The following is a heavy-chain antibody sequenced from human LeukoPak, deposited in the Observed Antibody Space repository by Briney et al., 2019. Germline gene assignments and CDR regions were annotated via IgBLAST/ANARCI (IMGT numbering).Heavy chain of an antibody. CDR3: AKDTSTISVSGTCFDY. J-gene: IGHJ4*02. D-gene: IGHD6-19*01. CDR2: TRYDEDNK. CDR1: GFTFSSYG. Sequence: PGGSLRLSCAASGFTFSSYGMNWVRQAPGKGLEWVAFTRYDEDNKYYADSVKGRFTISRDNSKNTLYLQMNSLRAEDTAVYHCAKDTSTISVSGTCFDYWGQGTLVTVSS. V-gene: IGHV3-30*02.